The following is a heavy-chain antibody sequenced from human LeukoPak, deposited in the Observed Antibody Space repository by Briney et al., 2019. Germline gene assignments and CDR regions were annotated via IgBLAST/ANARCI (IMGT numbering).Heavy chain of an antibody. J-gene: IGHJ4*02. D-gene: IGHD4-17*01. V-gene: IGHV3-23*01. CDR2: ISTSGGST. CDR1: GFTFNSYA. Sequence: GGSLRLSCAASGFTFNSYAMSWVRQAPGKGLEWVSVISTSGGSTYYADSVKGRFTISRDNSKNTLYLQMNSLRAEDTAVYYCARFDYADYLAFDYWGQGTLVTVSS. CDR3: ARFDYADYLAFDY.